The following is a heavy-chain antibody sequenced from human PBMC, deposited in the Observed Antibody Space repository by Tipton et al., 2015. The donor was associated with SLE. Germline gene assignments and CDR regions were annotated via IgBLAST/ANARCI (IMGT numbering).Heavy chain of an antibody. CDR2: IYTSGAT. D-gene: IGHD1-26*01. V-gene: IGHV4-4*07. Sequence: TLSLTCNVSGVSISSSYWSWIRQPAGKGLEWIGRIYTSGATDDNPSLKSRVTMSVDMSKNQIFLKMTSVTAADSAVYFCATGRGADGYYTYGLDVWGQGATVTVSS. J-gene: IGHJ6*02. CDR1: GVSISSSY. CDR3: ATGRGADGYYTYGLDV.